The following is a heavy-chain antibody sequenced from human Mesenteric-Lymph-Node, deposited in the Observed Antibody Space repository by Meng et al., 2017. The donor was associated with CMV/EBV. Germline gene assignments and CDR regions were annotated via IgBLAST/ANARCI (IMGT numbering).Heavy chain of an antibody. Sequence: GESLKISCAASGFIFSDYSMNWVRQAPGKGLEWVSAISSGSEKIYYSDSVKGRFTISRDNFEKSLYLQVNSLRAEDTAVYYCARDLRDGAWDQLPLHGMDVWGQGTTVTVSS. J-gene: IGHJ6*02. V-gene: IGHV3-21*01. CDR2: ISSGSEKI. D-gene: IGHD2-15*01. CDR3: ARDLRDGAWDQLPLHGMDV. CDR1: GFIFSDYS.